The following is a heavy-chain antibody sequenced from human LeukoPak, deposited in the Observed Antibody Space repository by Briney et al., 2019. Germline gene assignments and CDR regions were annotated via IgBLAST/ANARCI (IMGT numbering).Heavy chain of an antibody. CDR1: GFTVSSNY. CDR2: IYSAGST. Sequence: GGSLRLSCAASGFTVSSNYMSWVRQAPGKGLECVSVIYSAGSTYYLDSVKGRFTISRDNSKNTLYLQMNNLRAEDTAVYYCAKADVVPAAPDYWGQGTLVTVSS. V-gene: IGHV3-53*01. J-gene: IGHJ4*02. CDR3: AKADVVPAAPDY. D-gene: IGHD2-2*01.